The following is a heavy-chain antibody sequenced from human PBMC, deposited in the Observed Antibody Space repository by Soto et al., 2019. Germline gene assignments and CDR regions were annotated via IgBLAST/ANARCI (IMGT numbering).Heavy chain of an antibody. Sequence: QVQLQESGPGLVKPSQTLSLTCTVSGGSISSGGYYWSWIRQHPGKGLEWIGYIYYSGRTYYNPSHKTRVTISVDTSKNQCSLKLSSVTDADTAEYYCARDNGSGSDLDYWGPGTLVTVSS. J-gene: IGHJ4*02. CDR3: ARDNGSGSDLDY. D-gene: IGHD3-10*01. CDR1: GGSISSGGYY. V-gene: IGHV4-31*03. CDR2: IYYSGRT.